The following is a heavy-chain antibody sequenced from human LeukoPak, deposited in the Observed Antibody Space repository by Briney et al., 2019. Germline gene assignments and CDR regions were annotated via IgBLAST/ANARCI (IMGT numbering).Heavy chain of an antibody. D-gene: IGHD3-10*01. CDR1: GFTFTVYS. V-gene: IGHV3-48*01. CDR2: ISAASHGI. J-gene: IGHJ4*02. CDR3: ARDGSGRVPEMSAPDY. Sequence: GGSLRLSCAASGFTFTVYSMTWVRQAPGKGLEWISHISAASHGIYYADSVKGRFTVSRDNAKNLLYLQMNSLRAEDTAVYYCARDGSGRVPEMSAPDYWGQGTLVTVSS.